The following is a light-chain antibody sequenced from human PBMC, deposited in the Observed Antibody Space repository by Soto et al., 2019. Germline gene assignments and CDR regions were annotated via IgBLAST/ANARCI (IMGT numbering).Light chain of an antibody. Sequence: EFVLTQSPGTLSLSPGERDTRSCRASQTVRNNYLAWYQQKPGQGPRLLIYDESNRATGIPARFSGSGSGTDFILTISSLEPEDSGVYYCQQRNDWVTFGGGTKVDIK. CDR1: QTVRNNY. CDR2: DES. V-gene: IGKV3D-20*02. CDR3: QQRNDWVT. J-gene: IGKJ4*01.